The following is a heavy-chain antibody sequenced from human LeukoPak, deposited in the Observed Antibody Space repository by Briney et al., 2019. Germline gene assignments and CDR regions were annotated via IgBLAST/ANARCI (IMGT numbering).Heavy chain of an antibody. CDR2: IKQDGSEK. D-gene: IGHD5-18*01. CDR3: AGIERGYSYGPPYYYYGMDV. Sequence: GGSLRLSCAASGFTFSSYWMSWVRQAPGKGLEWVANIKQDGSEKYYVDSVKGRFTISRDNAKNSLYLQMNSLRAEDTAVYYCAGIERGYSYGPPYYYYGMDVWGKGTTATVSS. CDR1: GFTFSSYW. J-gene: IGHJ6*04. V-gene: IGHV3-7*03.